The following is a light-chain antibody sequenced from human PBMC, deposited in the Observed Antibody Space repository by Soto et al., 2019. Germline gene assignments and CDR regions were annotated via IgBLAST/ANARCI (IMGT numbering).Light chain of an antibody. CDR3: QQYNSYSRT. J-gene: IGKJ1*01. Sequence: DIQMTQSPSTLPASVGDRVTITCRASQSISNWLAWYQQKPGKAPKLLIYKASTLKSGVPSRFSGSGSGTEFTLTISSLQPDDFATYYCQQYNSYSRTFGQGTKVDIK. CDR2: KAS. V-gene: IGKV1-5*03. CDR1: QSISNW.